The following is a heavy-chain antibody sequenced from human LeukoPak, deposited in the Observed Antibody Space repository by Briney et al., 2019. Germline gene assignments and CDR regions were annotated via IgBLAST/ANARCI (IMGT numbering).Heavy chain of an antibody. CDR3: ARGDDILTGYVSAEYFQR. Sequence: ASVKVSCKASGYTFTGYSIHWVRQAPGQGLEWMGWINPNSGGTNYAQSFQGWVTMTRDTSISTAYMELSRLRSDDTAVYYCARGDDILTGYVSAEYFQRWGQGTLVTVSS. CDR1: GYTFTGYS. J-gene: IGHJ1*01. D-gene: IGHD3-9*01. V-gene: IGHV1-2*04. CDR2: INPNSGGT.